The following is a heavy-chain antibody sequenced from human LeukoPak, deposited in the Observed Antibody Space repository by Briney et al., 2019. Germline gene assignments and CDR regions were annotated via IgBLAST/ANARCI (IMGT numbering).Heavy chain of an antibody. CDR3: ARGSNWNDAIDY. D-gene: IGHD1-1*01. Sequence: ASVKVSCTASGYTFTSYGISWVRQAPGQGLEWMGWISGYNGNTNYAQKFQGRVTMITDTSTSTADMELRSLTSDDTAVYYCARGSNWNDAIDYWGQGTLVTVSS. CDR2: ISGYNGNT. J-gene: IGHJ4*02. CDR1: GYTFTSYG. V-gene: IGHV1-18*01.